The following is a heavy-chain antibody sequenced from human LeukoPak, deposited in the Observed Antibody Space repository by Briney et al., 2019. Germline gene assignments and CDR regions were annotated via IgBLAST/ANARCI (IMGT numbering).Heavy chain of an antibody. CDR2: FSGNDGYT. D-gene: IGHD2-2*01. Sequence: AGGSLRLSCAGSGFTFTNSILSWVRQAPGKGLEWLSTFSGNDGYTYYADSVKGRFTISRDNPKNTVYLQMNSLRAEDTANYYCAKRSTGYYFDSWGQGTLVTVSS. J-gene: IGHJ4*02. V-gene: IGHV3-23*01. CDR3: AKRSTGYYFDS. CDR1: GFTFTNSI.